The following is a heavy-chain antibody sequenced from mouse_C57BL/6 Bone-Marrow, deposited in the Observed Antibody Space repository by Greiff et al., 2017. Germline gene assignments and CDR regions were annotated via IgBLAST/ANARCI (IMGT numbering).Heavy chain of an antibody. D-gene: IGHD1-2*01. Sequence: VQLKPSGAELVRPGASVKLSCTASGFNIKDDYMHWVKQRPEQGLEWIGWIDPENGDTEYASKFQGKATITADTSSNTAYLQLSSLTSEDTAVYYCTTIITTGYWGQGTTLTVSS. CDR1: GFNIKDDY. CDR2: IDPENGDT. J-gene: IGHJ2*01. CDR3: TTIITTGY. V-gene: IGHV14-4*01.